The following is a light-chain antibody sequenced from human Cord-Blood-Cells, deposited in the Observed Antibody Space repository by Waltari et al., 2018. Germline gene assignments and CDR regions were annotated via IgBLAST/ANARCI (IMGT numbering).Light chain of an antibody. CDR3: CSYAGSSTWV. CDR1: SSDVGSYHL. J-gene: IGLJ3*02. V-gene: IGLV2-23*01. CDR2: EGS. Sequence: QSALTQPASVSGSPGQSITISCTGTSSDVGSYHLVPWYQQHPGKAPKLVIYEGSKRPAGGSNRFSGSKSGNTASLTISGLQAEDEADYYCCSYAGSSTWVFGGGTKLTVL.